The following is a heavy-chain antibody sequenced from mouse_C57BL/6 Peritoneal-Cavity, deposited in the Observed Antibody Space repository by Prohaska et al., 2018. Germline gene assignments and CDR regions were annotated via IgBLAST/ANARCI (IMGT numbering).Heavy chain of an antibody. Sequence: QVQLQQSGAELVRPGASVTLSCKASGYTFTDYEMHWVKQTPVHGLEWIGANDPETGGTAYNQKFKGKAILTADKSSSTAYMELRSLTSEDSAVYYCTNYYGSSYAMDYWGKGTSVTVAT. CDR3: TNYYGSSYAMDY. V-gene: IGHV1-15*01. D-gene: IGHD1-1*01. J-gene: IGHJ4*01. CDR1: GYTFTDYE. CDR2: NDPETGGT.